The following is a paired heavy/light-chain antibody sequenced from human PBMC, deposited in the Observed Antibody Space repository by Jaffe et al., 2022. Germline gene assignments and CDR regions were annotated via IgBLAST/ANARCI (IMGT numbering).Light chain of an antibody. CDR2: DVN. V-gene: IGLV2-14*03. CDR1: SSDVGGYNY. J-gene: IGLJ1*01. CDR3: SSYTRSSSLSYV. Sequence: QSALTQPASVSGSPGQSITISCTGTSSDVGGYNYVSWYQQHPGKAPKLMIYDVNNRPSGVSNRFSGSKSGNTASLTISGLQAEDEADYYCSSYTRSSSLSYVFGTGTKVTVL.
Heavy chain of an antibody. D-gene: IGHD3-10*01. CDR1: GFTFSNYW. CDR2: ISSDGSSP. J-gene: IGHJ6*03. CDR3: ARDRASVYYGSGNWGYYYYMDV. Sequence: EVQLVESGGGLVQPGGSLRLSCAASGFTFSNYWMHWVRQAPGKGLVWVSCISSDGSSPNYADSVKGRFTISRDNAKNTLYLQMNSLRAEDTAVYYCARDRASVYYGSGNWGYYYYMDVWGKGTTVTVSS. V-gene: IGHV3-74*01.